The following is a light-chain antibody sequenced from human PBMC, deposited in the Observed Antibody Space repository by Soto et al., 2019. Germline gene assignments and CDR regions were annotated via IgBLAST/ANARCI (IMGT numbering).Light chain of an antibody. Sequence: PGERVTLSCRARQSVSSSYLTWYQQKPGQAPRLLIYGASTRATSIPARFSGSGSGTDFTLTISSLQPEDFAVYYCQQDYNEGMFRQGTKVEL. J-gene: IGKJ1*01. CDR3: QQDYNEGM. V-gene: IGKV3D-7*01. CDR2: GAS. CDR1: QSVSSSY.